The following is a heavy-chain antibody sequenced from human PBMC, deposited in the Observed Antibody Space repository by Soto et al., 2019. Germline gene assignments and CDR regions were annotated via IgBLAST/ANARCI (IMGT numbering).Heavy chain of an antibody. Sequence: LRLSCVASGFTFNTYWMSWVRQAPGKGLEWVANIKEDGSDKHYVDSVKGRFTISRDNAKNLLYLQMNSLGAGDTAMYYCARFTRGSSGDYWGQGTLVTVSS. CDR2: IKEDGSDK. J-gene: IGHJ4*02. CDR1: GFTFNTYW. V-gene: IGHV3-7*01. CDR3: ARFTRGSSGDY. D-gene: IGHD6-25*01.